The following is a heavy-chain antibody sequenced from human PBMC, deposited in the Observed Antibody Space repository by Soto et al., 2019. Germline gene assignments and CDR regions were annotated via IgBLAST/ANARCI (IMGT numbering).Heavy chain of an antibody. Sequence: QVQLQESGPGLVKPSQTLSLTCTVSGGSISSGGYDWSWIRQHPGKGLEWIGDIYYSGSTYYNPSLTSRVTLSVDTSKNQFSRKLSSVTAADTAVYYCAGDMGYHRCGPNFDYWGQGTLVTVSS. CDR3: AGDMGYHRCGPNFDY. CDR2: IYYSGST. CDR1: GGSISSGGYD. J-gene: IGHJ4*02. V-gene: IGHV4-31*03. D-gene: IGHD2-21*01.